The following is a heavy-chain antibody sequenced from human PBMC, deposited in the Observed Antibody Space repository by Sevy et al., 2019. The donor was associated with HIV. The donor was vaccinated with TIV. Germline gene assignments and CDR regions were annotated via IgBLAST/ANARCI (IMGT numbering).Heavy chain of an antibody. CDR2: ISSSSSTI. V-gene: IGHV3-48*02. CDR1: GFTFSSYS. CDR3: ARLNYDFWSEAVVGMDV. J-gene: IGHJ6*02. Sequence: GGSLRLSCAASGFTFSSYSMNWVRQAPGKGLEWGSYISSSSSTIYYADSVKGRFTISRDNAKNSLYLQMNSLRDEDTAVYYCARLNYDFWSEAVVGMDVWGQGTTVTVSS. D-gene: IGHD3-3*01.